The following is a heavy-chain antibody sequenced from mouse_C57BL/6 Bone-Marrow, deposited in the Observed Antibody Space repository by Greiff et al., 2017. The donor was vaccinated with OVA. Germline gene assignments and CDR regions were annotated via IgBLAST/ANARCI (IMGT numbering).Heavy chain of an antibody. D-gene: IGHD2-3*01. Sequence: VESGGGLVQPGGSLKLSCAASGFTFSDYYMYWVRQTPEKRLEWVAYISNGGGSTYYPDTVKGRFTISRDNAKNTLYLQMSRLKSEDTAMYYCARQMDGYRFAYWGQGTLVTVSA. CDR3: ARQMDGYRFAY. CDR1: GFTFSDYY. J-gene: IGHJ3*01. V-gene: IGHV5-12*01. CDR2: ISNGGGST.